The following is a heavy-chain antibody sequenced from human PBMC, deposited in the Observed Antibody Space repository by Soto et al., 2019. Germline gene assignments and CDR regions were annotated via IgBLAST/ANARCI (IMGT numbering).Heavy chain of an antibody. V-gene: IGHV3-23*01. Sequence: GGSLRLSCAASGFTFSSYAMSWVRQAPGKGLEWVSAISGSGGSTYYADSVKGRFTISRDNSKNTLYLQMNSLRAEDTAVYYCAKVITMIVVAPDAFDIWGQGTMVTVSS. CDR1: GFTFSSYA. J-gene: IGHJ3*02. CDR3: AKVITMIVVAPDAFDI. D-gene: IGHD3-22*01. CDR2: ISGSGGST.